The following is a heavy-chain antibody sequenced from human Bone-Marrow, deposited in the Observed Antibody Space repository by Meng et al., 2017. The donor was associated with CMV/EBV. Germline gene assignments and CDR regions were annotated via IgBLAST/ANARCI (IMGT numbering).Heavy chain of an antibody. D-gene: IGHD3-22*01. V-gene: IGHV3-21*04. Sequence: GESLKISCAASGFTFSSYSMNWVRQAPGKGLEWVSSISSSSSYIYYADSVKGRFTISRDNAKNSLYLQMNSLRAEDTALYYCARGDYYDSSGYYSAFDYWGQGNLVTVSS. CDR3: ARGDYYDSSGYYSAFDY. CDR1: GFTFSSYS. J-gene: IGHJ4*02. CDR2: ISSSSSYI.